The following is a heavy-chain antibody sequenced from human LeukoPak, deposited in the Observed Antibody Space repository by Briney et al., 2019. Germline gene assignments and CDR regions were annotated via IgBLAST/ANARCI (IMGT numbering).Heavy chain of an antibody. D-gene: IGHD6-25*01. V-gene: IGHV3-23*01. Sequence: GGSLRLSCGASGFTFSSYAMSWVRQAPGKGLEWVSALSGGGDSTYYADSVKGRFTISRDNSKNTLYLQMNSLRAEDTAVYYCTKRPFSGYFDYWGQGTLVTVSS. CDR3: TKRPFSGYFDY. J-gene: IGHJ4*02. CDR2: LSGGGDST. CDR1: GFTFSSYA.